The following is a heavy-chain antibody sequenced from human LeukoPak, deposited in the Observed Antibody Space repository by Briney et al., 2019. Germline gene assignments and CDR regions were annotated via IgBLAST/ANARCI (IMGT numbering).Heavy chain of an antibody. CDR1: GFTFSSYS. D-gene: IGHD6-13*01. CDR2: ISSSSSYI. V-gene: IGHV3-21*01. CDR3: ARDREAAAGTDKFDY. J-gene: IGHJ4*02. Sequence: TGGPLTLSCAASGFTFSSYSMIWVRQAPGKGLEWVSSISSSSSYIYYADSVKGRFTISRDNAKNSPYLQMNSLRAEDTAVYYCARDREAAAGTDKFDYWGQGTLVTVSS.